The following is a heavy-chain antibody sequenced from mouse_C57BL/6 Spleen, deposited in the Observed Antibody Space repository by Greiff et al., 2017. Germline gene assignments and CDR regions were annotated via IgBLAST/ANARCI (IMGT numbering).Heavy chain of an antibody. V-gene: IGHV1-42*01. CDR1: GYSFTGYY. D-gene: IGHD2-1*01. CDR2: INPSTGGT. CDR3: ARNGNYDWYFDV. J-gene: IGHJ1*03. Sequence: EVQLQHSGPELVKPGASVKISCKASGYSFTGYYMNWVKQSPEKSLEWIGEINPSTGGTTYNQKFKAKATLTVDKSSSTAYMQLKSLTSEDSAVYYCARNGNYDWYFDVWGTGTTVTVSS.